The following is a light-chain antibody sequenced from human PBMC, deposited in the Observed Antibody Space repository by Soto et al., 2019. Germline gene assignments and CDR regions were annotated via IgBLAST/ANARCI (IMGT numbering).Light chain of an antibody. CDR1: QSISNY. J-gene: IGKJ1*01. V-gene: IGKV1-39*01. CDR3: QQSYSTPRT. Sequence: DIQMTQSPSSLSASVGDRVTITCRASQSISNYLNWYQQKPGKAPKLLMFAASSLQSGGPSRFSGGGSGTDFPLTISSLQPEDFATYYCQQSYSTPRTFGQGTKLEIK. CDR2: AAS.